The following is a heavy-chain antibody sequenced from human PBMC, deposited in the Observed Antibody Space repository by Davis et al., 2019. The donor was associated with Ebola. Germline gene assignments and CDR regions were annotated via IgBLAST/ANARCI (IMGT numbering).Heavy chain of an antibody. CDR1: GFTFDDYA. CDR3: AKVDTMKVVVTSIIDY. V-gene: IGHV3-9*01. Sequence: PGGSLRLSCAASGFTFDDYAMHWVRQAPGKGLEWVSGISWNSGSIGYADSVKGRFTISRDNAKNSLYLEMNTLRAEDTAVYYCAKVDTMKVVVTSIIDYWGQGTLVTVSS. D-gene: IGHD3-22*01. CDR2: ISWNSGSI. J-gene: IGHJ4*02.